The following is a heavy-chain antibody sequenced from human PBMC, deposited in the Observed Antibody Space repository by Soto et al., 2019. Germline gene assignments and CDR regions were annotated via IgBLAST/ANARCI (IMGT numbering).Heavy chain of an antibody. Sequence: SETLSLTCTVSRASLYTYSWTCIRQPAGKGLQSIGHIYSSGSAHYSPSLKSRVSMSVDSSKNQISLKLSSVTAADTAVYNCATIVGANECWGQGTLGTVSS. CDR3: ATIVGANEC. V-gene: IGHV4-4*07. D-gene: IGHD1-26*01. J-gene: IGHJ1*01. CDR1: RASLYTYS. CDR2: IYSSGSA.